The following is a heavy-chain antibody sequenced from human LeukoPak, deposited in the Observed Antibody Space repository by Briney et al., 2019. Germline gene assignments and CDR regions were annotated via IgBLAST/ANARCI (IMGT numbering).Heavy chain of an antibody. J-gene: IGHJ2*01. Sequence: SETLSLTCTVSGGSISSYYWSWIRQPPGKGLEWIGYIYYSGSTNYNPSLKSRVTISVDTSKNQFSLKLSSVTVADTAVYYCARDNWNDWYFDLWGRGTLVTVSS. CDR3: ARDNWNDWYFDL. D-gene: IGHD1-1*01. V-gene: IGHV4-59*01. CDR1: GGSISSYY. CDR2: IYYSGST.